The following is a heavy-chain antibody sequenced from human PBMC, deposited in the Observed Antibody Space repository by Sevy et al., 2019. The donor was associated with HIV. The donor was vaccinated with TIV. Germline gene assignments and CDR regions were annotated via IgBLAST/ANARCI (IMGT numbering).Heavy chain of an antibody. CDR2: INQDGGQK. CDR3: ARDPDPVPGVAFDV. V-gene: IGHV3-7*01. CDR1: GSSFGIHW. J-gene: IGHJ3*01. Sequence: GGSLRLSCVASGSSFGIHWMSWVRQAPGKGLEWVAKINQDGGQKYYVDSVKGRFTISRENAKSVLYLQMNSLRVEDTALYYCARDPDPVPGVAFDVWGQGTMVTVSS.